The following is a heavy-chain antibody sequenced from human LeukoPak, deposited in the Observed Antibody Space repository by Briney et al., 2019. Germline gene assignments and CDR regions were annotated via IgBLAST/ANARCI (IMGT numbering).Heavy chain of an antibody. V-gene: IGHV3-74*01. CDR3: ARDSIVATGDIDS. Sequence: GGSLRLSCAASGFTFSSYWMHWVRQAPGKGLVWVSRIKSDGRITNYADSVKGRFTISRDNAKNTLFLQMNSLRAEDTAVYYCARDSIVATGDIDSWGQGTLVTVSS. D-gene: IGHD6-13*01. CDR2: IKSDGRIT. CDR1: GFTFSSYW. J-gene: IGHJ4*02.